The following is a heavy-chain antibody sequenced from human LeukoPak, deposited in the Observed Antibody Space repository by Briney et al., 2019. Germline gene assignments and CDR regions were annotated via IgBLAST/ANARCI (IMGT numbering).Heavy chain of an antibody. D-gene: IGHD3-16*01. CDR3: ARSSFPYYFDY. CDR2: ITSSGTHI. J-gene: IGHJ4*02. Sequence: PGGSLRLSCAASGFTFSSFNMNWVRQAPGKAMEWVSSITSSGTHIFYADSVRGRFTISRDNAKNSLYLQMNSLRAEDTAVYYCARSSFPYYFDYWGQGSLVTVSS. V-gene: IGHV3-21*01. CDR1: GFTFSSFN.